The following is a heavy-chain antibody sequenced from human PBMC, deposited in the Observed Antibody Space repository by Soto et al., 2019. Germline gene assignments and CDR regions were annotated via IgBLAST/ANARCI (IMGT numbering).Heavy chain of an antibody. V-gene: IGHV3-13*01. CDR3: ARGEHSGPFDY. J-gene: IGHJ4*02. CDR1: GFTFSSYD. Sequence: HPGGSLRLSCAASGFTFSSYDMHWVCQATGKGLEWVSAIGTAGDTYYPGSVKGRFTISRENAKNSLYLQMNSLRAEDTAVYYCARGEHSGPFDYWGQGTLVTVSS. CDR2: IGTAGDT.